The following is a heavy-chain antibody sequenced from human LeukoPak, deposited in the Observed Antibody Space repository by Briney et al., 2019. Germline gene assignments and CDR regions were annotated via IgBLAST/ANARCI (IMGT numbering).Heavy chain of an antibody. V-gene: IGHV1-46*01. CDR1: GYTFTSYY. J-gene: IGHJ6*03. CDR2: INPSGGST. Sequence: ASVKVSCKASGYTFTSYYMHWVRQAPGQGLEWMGIINPSGGSTSYAQKFQGRVTMTRDTSTSTVYMELSSLRSEDTAVYYCARGGIVVVPAAIEFDYYYYYYMDVWGKGTTVTVSS. CDR3: ARGGIVVVPAAIEFDYYYYYYMDV. D-gene: IGHD2-2*02.